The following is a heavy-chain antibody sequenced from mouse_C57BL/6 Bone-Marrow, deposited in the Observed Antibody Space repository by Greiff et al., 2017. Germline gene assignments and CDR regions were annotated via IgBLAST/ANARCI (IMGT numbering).Heavy chain of an antibody. CDR3: ATRPLLLRFAY. Sequence: EVQLVESGGDLVKPGGSLKLSCAASGFTFSSYGMSWVRQTPDKRLEWVATISSGGSYTYYPDSVKGRFPISRDNAKNTLYLQMSSLKSEDTAMYYCATRPLLLRFAYWGQGTLVTVSA. CDR1: GFTFSSYG. J-gene: IGHJ3*01. V-gene: IGHV5-6*01. CDR2: ISSGGSYT. D-gene: IGHD1-1*01.